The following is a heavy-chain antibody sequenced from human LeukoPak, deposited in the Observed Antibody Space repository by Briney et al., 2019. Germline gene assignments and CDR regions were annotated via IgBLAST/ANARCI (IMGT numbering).Heavy chain of an antibody. CDR3: ARGHYQYGSDYMDV. CDR1: GYTYTSYD. CDR2: MNPNSGNA. D-gene: IGHD3-10*01. J-gene: IGHJ6*03. V-gene: IGHV1-8*03. Sequence: ASVKLSCTASGYTYTSYDINRVRQATGHRGEGLGWMNPNSGNAVYAQKLQRRVTSTRYTYTIPTNIELSSRRSEDTGTHSCARGHYQYGSDYMDVWGKGTTVTVFS.